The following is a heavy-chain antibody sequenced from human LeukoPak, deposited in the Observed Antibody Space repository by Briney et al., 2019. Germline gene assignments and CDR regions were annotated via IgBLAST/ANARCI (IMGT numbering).Heavy chain of an antibody. CDR3: VRDRYWVAGTGWFDA. CDR2: ISAHNGNT. D-gene: IGHD6-13*01. CDR1: GYIFSNYG. Sequence: ASVKVSCKASGYIFSNYGISWVRQAPGQGLEWMGWISAHNGNTSYAQKFQGRVSMTTDTSTTTAHMELRTLRSDDTAVYYCVRDRYWVAGTGWFDAWGQGTLVTVSS. V-gene: IGHV1-18*01. J-gene: IGHJ5*02.